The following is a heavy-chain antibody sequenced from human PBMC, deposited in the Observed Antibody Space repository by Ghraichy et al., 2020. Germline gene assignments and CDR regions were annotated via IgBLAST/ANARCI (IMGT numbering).Heavy chain of an antibody. CDR3: ARTITMIVVVPDY. J-gene: IGHJ4*02. CDR2: IYHSGST. D-gene: IGHD3-22*01. V-gene: IGHV4-38-2*01. Sequence: SETLSLTCAVSGYSISSGYYWGWIRQPPGKGLEWIGSIYHSGSTYYNPSLKSRVTISVDTSKNQFSLKLSSVTAADTAVYYCARTITMIVVVPDYWGQGTLVTVSS. CDR1: GYSISSGYY.